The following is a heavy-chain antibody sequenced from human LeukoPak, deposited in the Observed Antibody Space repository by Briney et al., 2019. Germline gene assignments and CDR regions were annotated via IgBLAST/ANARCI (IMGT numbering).Heavy chain of an antibody. CDR2: ICHSGST. CDR3: ARHETTPIGYSAFDI. V-gene: IGHV4-38-2*01. Sequence: SETLSLTCAVSGYSISSGYYWGWIRQPPGKGLEGIGSICHSGSTYYNPSLKSRVTISVDTAKNQFSLKLSSVTAADTAVYYCARHETTPIGYSAFDIWGQGIMVTVSS. D-gene: IGHD5-12*01. CDR1: GYSISSGYY. J-gene: IGHJ3*02.